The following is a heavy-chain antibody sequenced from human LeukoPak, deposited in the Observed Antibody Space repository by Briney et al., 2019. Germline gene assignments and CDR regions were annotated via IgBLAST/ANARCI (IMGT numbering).Heavy chain of an antibody. CDR2: ISGSGSTI. J-gene: IGHJ4*02. D-gene: IGHD3-10*01. Sequence: GGSLRLSCAASGFTFSSYAMSWVRQAPGKGLEWVSAISGSGSTIYYADSVKGRFTISRDNAKNSLYLQMNSLRAEDTAVYYCARTTMVFDYWGQGTLVTVSS. CDR3: ARTTMVFDY. V-gene: IGHV3-23*01. CDR1: GFTFSSYA.